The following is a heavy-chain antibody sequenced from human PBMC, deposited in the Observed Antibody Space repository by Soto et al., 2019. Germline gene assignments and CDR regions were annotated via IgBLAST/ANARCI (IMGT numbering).Heavy chain of an antibody. V-gene: IGHV3-23*01. Sequence: GGSLRLSCATSGLTFSNYAMSWVRQAPGGGLEWVSSMSGSSSTTYYADSVRGRFTISRDRSKTTLYLQMSSLRAEDTALYYCAKNQERELPRVIDFWGQGTLVTVSS. D-gene: IGHD1-7*01. J-gene: IGHJ4*02. CDR3: AKNQERELPRVIDF. CDR1: GLTFSNYA. CDR2: MSGSSSTT.